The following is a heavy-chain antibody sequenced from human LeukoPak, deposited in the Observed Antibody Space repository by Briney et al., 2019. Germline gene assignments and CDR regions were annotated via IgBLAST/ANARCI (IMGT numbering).Heavy chain of an antibody. V-gene: IGHV3-23*01. D-gene: IGHD1-7*01. Sequence: GGSLRLSCAASGFTFSSYAMSWVRQAPGKGLEWVSAISGSGGSTYYADSVKGRFTISRDNAKNSLYLQMNSLRAEDTAIYYCAREDDWNYEDYWGQGTLVTVSS. CDR1: GFTFSSYA. J-gene: IGHJ4*02. CDR3: AREDDWNYEDY. CDR2: ISGSGGST.